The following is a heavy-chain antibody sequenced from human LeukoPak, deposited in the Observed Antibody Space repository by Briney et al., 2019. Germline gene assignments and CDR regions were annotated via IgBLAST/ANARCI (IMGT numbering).Heavy chain of an antibody. V-gene: IGHV1-69*05. CDR3: ARSSSSWYWDAFDI. D-gene: IGHD6-13*01. CDR1: GGTFSSYA. Sequence: SVKVSCKASGGTFSSYAISWVRQAPGQGLVWMGGIIPIFGTANYAQKFQGRVTITTDESTSTAYMELCSLRSEDTAVYYCARSSSSWYWDAFDIWGQGTMVTVSS. CDR2: IIPIFGTA. J-gene: IGHJ3*02.